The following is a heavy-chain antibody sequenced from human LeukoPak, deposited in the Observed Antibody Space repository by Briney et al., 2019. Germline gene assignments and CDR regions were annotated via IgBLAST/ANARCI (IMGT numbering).Heavy chain of an antibody. CDR2: INHSGST. CDR3: ARGGPRYNWNGRNWFDP. CDR1: GGSFSGYY. V-gene: IGHV4-34*01. Sequence: SETLSLTCAVYGGSFSGYYWSWIRKPPGKGLEWIGEINHSGSTNHNPSLKSRVTISVDTSKNQFSLKLTSVTAADRAVYYCARGGPRYNWNGRNWFDPWGQGTLVTVSS. J-gene: IGHJ5*02. D-gene: IGHD1-1*01.